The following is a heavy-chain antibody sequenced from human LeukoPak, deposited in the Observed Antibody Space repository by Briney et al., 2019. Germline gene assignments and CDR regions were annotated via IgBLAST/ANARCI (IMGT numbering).Heavy chain of an antibody. V-gene: IGHV4-30-4*01. Sequence: SETLSLTCSVSGDSISSDDYYWSWIRQPPGKGLERIGYILYRGTAYYHPSLKSRVIISVDTSRNEFSLELTSVTAADTAVYYCARFRRGIYYFDRWGQGTLVTVSS. CDR3: ARFRRGIYYFDR. J-gene: IGHJ4*02. CDR1: GDSISSDDYY. D-gene: IGHD2-8*02. CDR2: ILYRGTA.